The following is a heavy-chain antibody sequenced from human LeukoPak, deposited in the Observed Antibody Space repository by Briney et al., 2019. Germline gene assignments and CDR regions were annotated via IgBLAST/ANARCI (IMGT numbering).Heavy chain of an antibody. J-gene: IGHJ4*02. V-gene: IGHV3-23*01. D-gene: IGHD3-10*01. CDR2: ISGSGAST. CDR1: GFTFSSYA. Sequence: GGSLRLSCAASGFTFSSYAITWVRQAPGKGLEWVSAISGSGASTYYADSVKGRFTISRDNSKNTLYLRMNSLRAEDTAVYYCAKADSYYYGSGSYGGYWGQGNLVTVSS. CDR3: AKADSYYYGSGSYGGY.